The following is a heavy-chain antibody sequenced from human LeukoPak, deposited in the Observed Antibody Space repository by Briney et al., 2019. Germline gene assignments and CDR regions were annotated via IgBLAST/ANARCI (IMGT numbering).Heavy chain of an antibody. J-gene: IGHJ6*03. V-gene: IGHV3-7*01. CDR2: IKQDGSEK. Sequence: GGSLSLSCAASGFTFSSYWMSWVRQAPGKGLEWVANIKQDGSEKYYVDSVKGRFTISRDNAKNSLYLQMNSLRAEDTAVYYCARAGGGSDYYYYYMDVWGKGTTVTVSS. CDR3: ARAGGGSDYYYYYMDV. CDR1: GFTFSSYW. D-gene: IGHD2-15*01.